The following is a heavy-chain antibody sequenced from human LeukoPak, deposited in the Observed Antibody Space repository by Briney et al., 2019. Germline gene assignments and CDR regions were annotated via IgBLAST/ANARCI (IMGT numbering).Heavy chain of an antibody. CDR2: IYYSGST. V-gene: IGHV4-59*01. D-gene: IGHD1-7*01. CDR1: GGSISNYY. J-gene: IGHJ4*02. Sequence: SETLSLTCTVSGGSISNYYWSWIRQPPGKGLEWIGYIYYSGSTNYNPSLKSRVTISVDTSKNQFSLKLSSVTAADTAVYNCARENWDYYFDYWGQGTLVTVSS. CDR3: ARENWDYYFDY.